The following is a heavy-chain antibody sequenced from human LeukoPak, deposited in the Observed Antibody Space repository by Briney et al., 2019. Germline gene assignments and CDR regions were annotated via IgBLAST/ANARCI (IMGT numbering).Heavy chain of an antibody. Sequence: LPGGSLRLSCAASGITFSSYGMSWVRQAPGKGLEWVSSISSTGGTTYYADSVKGRFTISRDNSKNTLYLQMNSLRAEDTAVYYCAKLTLYSGRPVPHYWGQGTLVTVSS. D-gene: IGHD1-26*01. CDR3: AKLTLYSGRPVPHY. CDR2: ISSTGGTT. J-gene: IGHJ4*02. CDR1: GITFSSYG. V-gene: IGHV3-23*01.